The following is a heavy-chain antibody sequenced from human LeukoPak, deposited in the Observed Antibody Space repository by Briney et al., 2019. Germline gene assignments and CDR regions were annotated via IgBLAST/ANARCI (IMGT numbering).Heavy chain of an antibody. D-gene: IGHD6-19*01. CDR1: EFTFDDYA. Sequence: GRSLRLSCAASEFTFDDYAMHWVRQAPGKGLGWVSGISWNSGSIGYADSVKGRFTISRDNAKKSLYLQMNSLRAEDTALYYCAKDIVRWLVNLPFNWGQGTLVTVSS. V-gene: IGHV3-9*01. CDR2: ISWNSGSI. CDR3: AKDIVRWLVNLPFN. J-gene: IGHJ4*02.